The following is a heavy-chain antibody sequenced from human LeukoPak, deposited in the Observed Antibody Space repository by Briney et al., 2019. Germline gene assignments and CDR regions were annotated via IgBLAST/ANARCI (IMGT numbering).Heavy chain of an antibody. CDR2: INPNSGGT. CDR3: ARASGYYDTSGYPSGAFDI. Sequence: ASVKVSCKASGYTFTGYYMHWVRQAPGQGLEWMGWINPNSGGTNYAQKLQGRVTMTTDTSTSTAYMELRSLRSDDMAVYYCARASGYYDTSGYPSGAFDIWGQGTRVTVSS. D-gene: IGHD3-22*01. V-gene: IGHV1-2*02. CDR1: GYTFTGYY. J-gene: IGHJ3*02.